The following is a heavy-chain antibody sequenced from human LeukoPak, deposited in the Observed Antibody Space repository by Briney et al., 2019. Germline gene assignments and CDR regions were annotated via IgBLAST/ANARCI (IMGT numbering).Heavy chain of an antibody. J-gene: IGHJ4*02. CDR2: IYTSGST. V-gene: IGHV4-4*07. CDR3: ARADDYGGIAFDY. Sequence: KPSETLSLTCTVSGYSISSGYYWGWIRQPAGKGLERIGRIYTSGSTNYNPSLKSRVTMSVDTSKNQFSLKLSSVTAADTAVYYCARADDYGGIAFDYWGQGTLVTVPS. CDR1: GYSISSGYY. D-gene: IGHD4-23*01.